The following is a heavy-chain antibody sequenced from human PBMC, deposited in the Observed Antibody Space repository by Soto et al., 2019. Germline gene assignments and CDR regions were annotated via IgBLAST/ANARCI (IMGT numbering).Heavy chain of an antibody. CDR1: GFTFDDYG. V-gene: IGHV3-20*04. J-gene: IGHJ3*02. CDR2: INWNGGST. Sequence: GGSLRLSCAASGFTFDDYGMSWVRQAPGKGLEWVSGINWNGGSTGYADSVKGRFTISRDNAKNSLYLQMNSLRAEDTALYYCARVGYDSSGYYYGVQGAFDIWGQGTMVTVSS. D-gene: IGHD3-22*01. CDR3: ARVGYDSSGYYYGVQGAFDI.